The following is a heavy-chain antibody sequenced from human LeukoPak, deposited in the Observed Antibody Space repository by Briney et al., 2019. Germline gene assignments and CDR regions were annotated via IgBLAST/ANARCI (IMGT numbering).Heavy chain of an antibody. CDR2: ISITSKTI. J-gene: IGHJ1*01. D-gene: IGHD6-13*01. Sequence: GGSLRLSCTGSGFTFSSNDMSWVRQPPGKGLEWVSYISITSKTIKYADSVKGRFTISRDNAKNSLYLQMNSLRDEDTAVYYCARTSRIAAAGKEGRYFQHWGQGTLVTVSS. V-gene: IGHV3-48*02. CDR3: ARTSRIAAAGKEGRYFQH. CDR1: GFTFSSND.